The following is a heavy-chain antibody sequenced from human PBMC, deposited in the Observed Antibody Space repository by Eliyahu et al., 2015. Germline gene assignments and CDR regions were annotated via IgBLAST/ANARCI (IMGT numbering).Heavy chain of an antibody. CDR1: GGSIXSGGYY. V-gene: IGHV4-31*03. J-gene: IGHJ6*02. CDR2: IYYSGST. CDR3: ARDVSGEEWLGINYYYYYGMDV. Sequence: QVQLQESGPGLXKPSQTLSLTCXXXGGSIXSGGYYWXXXRQHPGKGLEWIGYIYYSGSTYYNPSLKSRVTISVDTSKNQFSLKLSSVTAADTAVYYCARDVSGEEWLGINYYYYYGMDVWGQGTTVTVSS. D-gene: IGHD3-3*01.